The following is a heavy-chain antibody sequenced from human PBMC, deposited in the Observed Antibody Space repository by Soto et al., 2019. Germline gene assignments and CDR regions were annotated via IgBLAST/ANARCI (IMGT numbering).Heavy chain of an antibody. V-gene: IGHV1-18*01. D-gene: IGHD2-15*01. CDR1: GYTFTSYG. CDR2: ISAYNGNT. CDR3: ARGGYCSGGSCHNWFDP. Sequence: ASVKLYCKASGYTFTSYGISWVRQAPRQGLEWMGWISAYNGNTNYAQKLQGRVTMTTDTSTSTAYMELRSLRSDDTAVYYCARGGYCSGGSCHNWFDPWGQGTLVTVSS. J-gene: IGHJ5*02.